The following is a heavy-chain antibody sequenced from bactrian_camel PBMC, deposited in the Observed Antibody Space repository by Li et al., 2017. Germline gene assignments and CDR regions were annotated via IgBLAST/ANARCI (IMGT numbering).Heavy chain of an antibody. CDR1: EFDFNLYA. CDR2: VYSDGSRT. CDR3: AAGLATLGAYNY. Sequence: HVQLVESGGGLVQPGGSLRLSCAASEFDFNLYAMTWLRQAPGKDLEWVSTVYSDGSRTFYADSVKGRFTISRDNAKNTLYLQMYSLSSDDTAVYSCAAGLATLGAYNYWGQGTQVTVS. D-gene: IGHD5*01. J-gene: IGHJ4*01. V-gene: IGHV3S7*01.